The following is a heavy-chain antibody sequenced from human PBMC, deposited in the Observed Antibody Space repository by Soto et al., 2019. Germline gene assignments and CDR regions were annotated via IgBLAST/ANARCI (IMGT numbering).Heavy chain of an antibody. J-gene: IGHJ4*02. Sequence: PGGSLRLSCAASGFTFSSYAMSWVRQAPGKGLEWVSAISGIVGSTYYADSVKGRFTISRVNSKNTLYLQMNSLRAEDTAVYYCLASSQWLVNFDYWGQGTLVTVSS. D-gene: IGHD6-19*01. CDR1: GFTFSSYA. V-gene: IGHV3-23*01. CDR3: LASSQWLVNFDY. CDR2: ISGIVGST.